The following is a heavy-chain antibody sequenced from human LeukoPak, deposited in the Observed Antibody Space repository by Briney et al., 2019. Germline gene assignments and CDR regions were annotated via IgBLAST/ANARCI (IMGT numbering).Heavy chain of an antibody. J-gene: IGHJ4*02. D-gene: IGHD5-24*01. Sequence: GGSLRLSCAASGFTFSSYSMNWVRQAAGKGLEWVSSISSSSSYIYYADSVKGRFTISRDNAKNSLYLQMNSLRAEDTAVYYCARDRRDGYNNWGQGTLVTVSS. CDR3: ARDRRDGYNN. CDR1: GFTFSSYS. CDR2: ISSSSSYI. V-gene: IGHV3-21*01.